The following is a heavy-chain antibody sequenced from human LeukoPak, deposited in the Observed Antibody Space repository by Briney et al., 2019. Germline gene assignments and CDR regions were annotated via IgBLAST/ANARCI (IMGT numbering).Heavy chain of an antibody. Sequence: PSETLSLTCTVSGASVGSAGYYWSWIRQPAGKGLEWIGRIYTSGSTNYNPSLKSRVTMSVDTSKNQFSLKLSSVTAADTAVYYCAREVELEAIVVVPAAVPDAFDIWGQGTMVTVSS. CDR3: AREVELEAIVVVPAAVPDAFDI. V-gene: IGHV4-61*02. D-gene: IGHD2-2*01. J-gene: IGHJ3*02. CDR1: GASVGSAGYY. CDR2: IYTSGST.